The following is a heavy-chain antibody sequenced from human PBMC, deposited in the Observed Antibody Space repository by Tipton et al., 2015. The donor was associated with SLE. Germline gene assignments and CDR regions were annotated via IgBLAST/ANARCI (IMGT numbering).Heavy chain of an antibody. Sequence: QSGAEVKKPGASVKVSCKASGYTLSDYFIHWVRQAPGQGLVWMGWINFNRGDTKNAQKFQGRVTMTRDTSISTAYMELTSLRSDDTAVYFCARGKGYWGQGTLVTVSS. D-gene: IGHD3-10*01. J-gene: IGHJ4*02. CDR3: ARGKGY. CDR1: GYTLSDYF. CDR2: INFNRGDT. V-gene: IGHV1-2*02.